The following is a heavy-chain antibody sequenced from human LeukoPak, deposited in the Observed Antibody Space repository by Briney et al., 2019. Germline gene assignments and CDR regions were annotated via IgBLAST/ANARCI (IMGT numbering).Heavy chain of an antibody. CDR2: ISPNGVIT. CDR1: GLTFSSHG. D-gene: IGHD5-24*01. V-gene: IGHV3-23*01. J-gene: IGHJ4*02. CDR3: AKDDAWLQYGN. Sequence: PGGSLRLSYAASGLTFSSHGMNWVRQAPGKGLEWVSGISPNGVITYYADSVKGRFTISRDNSKGTVYLQMNSLRPEDTAVYYCAKDDAWLQYGNWGRGTLVTVSS.